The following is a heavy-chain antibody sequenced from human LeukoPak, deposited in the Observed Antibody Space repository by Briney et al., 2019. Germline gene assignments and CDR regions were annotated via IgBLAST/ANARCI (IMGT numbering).Heavy chain of an antibody. V-gene: IGHV3-11*04. CDR3: AGNTGYNGTYFDY. CDR2: ISSSGITI. J-gene: IGHJ4*02. Sequence: GGSLRLSCAASGFTFSDYHMSWIRQAPGKGLEWVSYISSSGITIFYADSVKGRFTISRDNAKNSLYLQMNSLRAEDTAVYYCAGNTGYNGTYFDYWGQGTLVTVSS. CDR1: GFTFSDYH. D-gene: IGHD5-24*01.